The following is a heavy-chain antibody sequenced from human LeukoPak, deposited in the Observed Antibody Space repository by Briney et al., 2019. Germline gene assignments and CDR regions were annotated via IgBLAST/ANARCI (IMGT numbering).Heavy chain of an antibody. CDR2: MNPNSGNT. J-gene: IGHJ3*02. D-gene: IGHD3-3*01. CDR1: GYTFTSYD. V-gene: IGHV1-8*03. CDR3: ARGLKYYDFWSGRSAFDI. Sequence: ASVKVSCKASGYTFTSYDINWVRQATGQGLEWMGWMNPNSGNTGYAQKFQGRVTITRNTSISTAYMELSSLRSEDTAVYYCARGLKYYDFWSGRSAFDIWGQGTMVTVSS.